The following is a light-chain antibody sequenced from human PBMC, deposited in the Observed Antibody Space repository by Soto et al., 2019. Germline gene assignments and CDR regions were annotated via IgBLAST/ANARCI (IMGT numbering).Light chain of an antibody. V-gene: IGLV2-14*01. CDR2: EVS. J-gene: IGLJ2*01. CDR3: SSFTSSITLV. CDR1: SSDIGGYDY. Sequence: QSVLTQPASVSGSPGQSIAISCTGTSSDIGGYDYVSWYQQHPGKAPKLMIYEVSYRPSGVSNRFSGSKSGNTASLTISGLQSDDEADYYCSSFTSSITLVFGGGTKLTVL.